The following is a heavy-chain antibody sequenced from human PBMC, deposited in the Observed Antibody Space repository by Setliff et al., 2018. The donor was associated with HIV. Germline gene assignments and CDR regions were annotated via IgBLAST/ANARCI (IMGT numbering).Heavy chain of an antibody. Sequence: SETLSLTCTVSGGSITGYYWSWLRQPPGKGLEWIGYIYYNGNTNYNPSLKSRLTISVDTSKNQFSLNLSSVTAADTAVYYCARLAYSSGWSPSYYFDYWGQGTLVTVSS. J-gene: IGHJ4*02. CDR1: GGSITGYY. D-gene: IGHD6-19*01. V-gene: IGHV4-59*08. CDR3: ARLAYSSGWSPSYYFDY. CDR2: IYYNGNT.